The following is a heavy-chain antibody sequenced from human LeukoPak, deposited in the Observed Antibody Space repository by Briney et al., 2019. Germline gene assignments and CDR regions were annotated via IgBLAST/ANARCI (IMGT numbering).Heavy chain of an antibody. CDR1: GYTFTSYA. D-gene: IGHD3-3*01. V-gene: IGHV7-4-1*02. CDR3: ARGYDFWSGYSRVQDAFDI. Sequence: GASVKVSCKASGYTFTSYAMNWVRQAPGQGLEWMGWINTNTGNPTYAQGFTGRFVFSLDTSVSTAYLQISSLKAEDTAAYYCARGYDFWSGYSRVQDAFDIWGQGTMVTVSS. CDR2: INTNTGNP. J-gene: IGHJ3*02.